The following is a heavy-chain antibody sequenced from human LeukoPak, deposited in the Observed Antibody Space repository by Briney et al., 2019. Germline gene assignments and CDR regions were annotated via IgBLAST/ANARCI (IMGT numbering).Heavy chain of an antibody. V-gene: IGHV4-61*02. CDR3: AREVWYGSGYYYDY. Sequence: SQTLSLTCTVSGGSISSGSYYWSWIRQPAGKGLEWIGRIYTSGSTNYNPSLKSRVTMSVDTSKNQFSLKLSSVTAADTAVYYCAREVWYGSGYYYDYWGQGTLVTVSS. CDR2: IYTSGST. J-gene: IGHJ4*02. D-gene: IGHD3-22*01. CDR1: GGSISSGSYY.